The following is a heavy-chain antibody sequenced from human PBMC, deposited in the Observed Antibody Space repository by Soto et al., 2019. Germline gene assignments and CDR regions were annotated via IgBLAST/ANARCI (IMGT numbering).Heavy chain of an antibody. J-gene: IGHJ6*02. Sequence: GGSLRLSCAASGFTFSSYGMHWVRQAPGKGLEWVAVISYDGSNKYYADSVKGRFTISRDNSKNTLYLQMNSLRAEDTAVYYCAKDFEAWELLIFYYGMDVWGQGTTVTVSS. V-gene: IGHV3-30*18. D-gene: IGHD1-26*01. CDR2: ISYDGSNK. CDR1: GFTFSSYG. CDR3: AKDFEAWELLIFYYGMDV.